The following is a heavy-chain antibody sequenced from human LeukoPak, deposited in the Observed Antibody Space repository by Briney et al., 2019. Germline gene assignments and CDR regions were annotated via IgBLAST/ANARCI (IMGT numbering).Heavy chain of an antibody. CDR3: ARADFIDAGPYLIGP. CDR2: INTKSGRT. V-gene: IGHV1-2*02. CDR1: GYSFTDYY. D-gene: IGHD3-3*01. Sequence: ASVRVTCKTSGYSFTDYYIHWVRQAPGQGLEWMGWINTKSGRTSSARKFQGRVTMTRDPSITTVYMDMAWLTSDDTAIYFCARADFIDAGPYLIGPWGQGTLVTVSS. J-gene: IGHJ5*02.